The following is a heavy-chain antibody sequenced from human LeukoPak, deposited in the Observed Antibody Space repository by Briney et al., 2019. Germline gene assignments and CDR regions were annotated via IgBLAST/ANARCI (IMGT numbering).Heavy chain of an antibody. CDR3: ARDTSGWSIDY. V-gene: IGHV3-21*01. J-gene: IGHJ4*02. Sequence: GGSLRLSCAASGFTFSSYTMSWVRQAPGKGLEWVSSIHSATYINYSDSLKGRFTISRYNAKNSLFLQMNSLRVEDTAVYFCARDTSGWSIDYWGPGTQVTVSS. D-gene: IGHD6-19*01. CDR2: IHSATYI. CDR1: GFTFSSYT.